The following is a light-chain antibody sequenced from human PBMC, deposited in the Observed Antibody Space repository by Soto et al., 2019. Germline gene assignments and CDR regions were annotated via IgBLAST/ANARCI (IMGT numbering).Light chain of an antibody. V-gene: IGLV2-23*01. CDR2: EGS. CDR1: SSDVGSYNL. Sequence: QSALTQPASVSGSPGQSITISCTGTSSDVGSYNLVSWYQQHLGKAPKLMIYEGSKRPSGVSNRFSGSKSGNTASLTISGLQAEDEADYYCCSYAGSSTLRVFGTGTKLTVL. J-gene: IGLJ1*01. CDR3: CSYAGSSTLRV.